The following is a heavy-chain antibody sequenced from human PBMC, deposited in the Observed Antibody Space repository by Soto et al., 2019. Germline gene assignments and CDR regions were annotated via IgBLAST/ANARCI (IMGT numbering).Heavy chain of an antibody. J-gene: IGHJ6*02. D-gene: IGHD3-3*01. V-gene: IGHV1-58*01. CDR2: IVVGSGNT. CDR3: AAAEFWSGYPLYYYYGMDV. CDR1: GFTFTSSA. Sequence: SVKVSCKASGFTFTSSAVQWVRQARGQRLEWIGWIVVGSGNTNYAQKFQERVTITRDMSTSTAYMELSSLRSEDTAVYYCAAAEFWSGYPLYYYYGMDVWGQGTTVTVSS.